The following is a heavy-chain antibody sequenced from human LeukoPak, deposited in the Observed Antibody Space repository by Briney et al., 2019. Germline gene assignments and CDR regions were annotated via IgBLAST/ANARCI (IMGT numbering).Heavy chain of an antibody. D-gene: IGHD1-26*01. Sequence: GGSLRLSCAASGFTFSSYWMHWVRQAPGKGLVWVSRINSDGSSTSYADSVKGRFTISRDNAKNTLYLQMNSLRAEDTAVYYCAKVPWELLPVGEKYYFDYWGQGTLVTVSS. V-gene: IGHV3-74*01. J-gene: IGHJ4*02. CDR3: AKVPWELLPVGEKYYFDY. CDR2: INSDGSST. CDR1: GFTFSSYW.